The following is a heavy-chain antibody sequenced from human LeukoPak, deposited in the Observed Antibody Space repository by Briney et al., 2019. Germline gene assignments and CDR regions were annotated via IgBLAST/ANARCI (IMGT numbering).Heavy chain of an antibody. J-gene: IGHJ4*02. V-gene: IGHV4-31*03. D-gene: IGHD7-27*01. Sequence: SETLSLTCTVSGGSISSGGYYWSWIRQHPGKGLEWIGYIYYSGSTYYNPSLKSRVTISVDTSKNQLSLKLSSVTAADTAVYYCARAQTGDLSAWGQGTLVTVSS. CDR3: ARAQTGDLSA. CDR2: IYYSGST. CDR1: GGSISSGGYY.